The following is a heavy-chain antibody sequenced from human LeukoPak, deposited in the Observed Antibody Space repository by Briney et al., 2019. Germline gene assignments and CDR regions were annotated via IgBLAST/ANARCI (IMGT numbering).Heavy chain of an antibody. CDR3: ARSCGSSSCPYYFDY. CDR2: LRQDGSQK. D-gene: IGHD2-2*01. V-gene: IGHV3-7*01. CDR1: GFTFSSYW. J-gene: IGHJ4*02. Sequence: GGSLRLSCAASGFTFSSYWMSWFRQAPGKGLEWVATLRQDGSQKHYVDSVKGRFTISRDNAENSLFLQMNSLRAEDTAIYFCARSCGSSSCPYYFDYWGQGTLVTVSS.